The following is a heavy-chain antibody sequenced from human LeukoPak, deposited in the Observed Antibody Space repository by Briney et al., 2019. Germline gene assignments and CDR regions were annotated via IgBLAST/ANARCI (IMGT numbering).Heavy chain of an antibody. J-gene: IGHJ4*02. V-gene: IGHV3-7*01. CDR3: ARDQDGVYYYDSSGYYDY. D-gene: IGHD3-22*01. Sequence: PGGSLRLSCAASGFTFSSYWMSWVRQAPGKGLEWVANIKQDGSEKYYVDSAKGRFTISRDNAKNSLYLQMNSLRAEDTAVYYCARDQDGVYYYDSSGYYDYWGQGTLVTVSS. CDR1: GFTFSSYW. CDR2: IKQDGSEK.